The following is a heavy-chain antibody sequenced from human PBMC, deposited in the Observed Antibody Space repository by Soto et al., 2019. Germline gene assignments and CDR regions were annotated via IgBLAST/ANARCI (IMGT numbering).Heavy chain of an antibody. CDR3: ARGGSGSYYFDY. CDR1: GFTFSSYA. J-gene: IGHJ4*02. Sequence: EVQLVESGGGLVQPGGSLRLSCAASGFTFSSYAMHWVRQAPGKGLEYVSAISSNGGSTYYANSVKGRFTISRDNSKNTLYLQMGSLRAEDMAVYSCARGGSGSYYFDYWGQGTLVTVSS. V-gene: IGHV3-64*01. CDR2: ISSNGGST. D-gene: IGHD1-26*01.